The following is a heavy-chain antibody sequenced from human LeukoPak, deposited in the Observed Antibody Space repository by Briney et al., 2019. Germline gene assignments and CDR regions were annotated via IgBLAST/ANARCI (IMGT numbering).Heavy chain of an antibody. V-gene: IGHV4-30-4*08. CDR3: ARDNITIFGVPGGWFDP. CDR2: IYYSGST. CDR1: GGSISSGDYY. J-gene: IGHJ5*02. D-gene: IGHD3-3*01. Sequence: SETLSLTCTVSGGSISSGDYYWSWIRQPPGKGLEWIGYIYYSGSTYYNPSLKSRVTISVDTSKNQFSLKLSSVTAADTAVYYCARDNITIFGVPGGWFDPWGQGTLVTVSS.